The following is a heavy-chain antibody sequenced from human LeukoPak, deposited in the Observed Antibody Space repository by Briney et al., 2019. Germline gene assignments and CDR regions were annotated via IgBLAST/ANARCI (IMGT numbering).Heavy chain of an antibody. CDR2: ISGSGGST. J-gene: IGHJ4*02. CDR1: GFTFSSYA. CDR3: AKAAYDFWSGYLD. Sequence: GASLRLSCAASGFTFSSYAMSWVRQAPGKGLEWVSAISGSGGSTYYADSVKGRSTISRDNSKNTLYLQMNSLRAEDTAVYYCAKAAYDFWSGYLDWGQGTLVTVSS. V-gene: IGHV3-23*01. D-gene: IGHD3-3*01.